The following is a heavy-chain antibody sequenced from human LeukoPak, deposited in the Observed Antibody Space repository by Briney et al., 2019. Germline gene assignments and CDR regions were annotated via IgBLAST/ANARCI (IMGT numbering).Heavy chain of an antibody. D-gene: IGHD6-13*01. V-gene: IGHV1-2*02. J-gene: IGHJ4*02. Sequence: ASVKVSCKASGYTFTSYGISWVRQAPGQGLEWMGWFNPNNGGTNYAQIFQGRVTMTRDTSISTAYMELSRLKSDDTAVYYCARCIAATGNLENWGQGTLVTVSS. CDR3: ARCIAATGNLEN. CDR2: FNPNNGGT. CDR1: GYTFTSYG.